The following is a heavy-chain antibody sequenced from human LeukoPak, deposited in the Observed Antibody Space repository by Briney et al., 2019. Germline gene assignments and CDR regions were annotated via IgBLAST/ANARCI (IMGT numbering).Heavy chain of an antibody. V-gene: IGHV1-18*01. Sequence: ASVKVSCRASGYTFTNYAISWVRQAPGQGLEWMGWISAYNGNTNYAQKLQGRVTMTTDASTSTAYMELRSLRSDDTAVYYCARPNDSGWPLGVMDVWGQGTTVTVSS. J-gene: IGHJ6*02. CDR1: GYTFTNYA. CDR2: ISAYNGNT. D-gene: IGHD6-19*01. CDR3: ARPNDSGWPLGVMDV.